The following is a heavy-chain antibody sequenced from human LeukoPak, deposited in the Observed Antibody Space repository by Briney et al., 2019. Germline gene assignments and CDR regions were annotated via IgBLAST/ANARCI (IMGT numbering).Heavy chain of an antibody. D-gene: IGHD2-2*01. Sequence: PSETLSLTCTVSGGSIITYYWSWLRQPAGKGLEWIGHIYSSGSTNYNPSLKSRVTMSVDTSKNQFSLKVSSVTAADTAVYYCARRSSIENFYDYWGQGTLVPVSS. J-gene: IGHJ4*02. CDR3: ARRSSIENFYDY. CDR2: IYSSGST. CDR1: GGSIITYY. V-gene: IGHV4-4*07.